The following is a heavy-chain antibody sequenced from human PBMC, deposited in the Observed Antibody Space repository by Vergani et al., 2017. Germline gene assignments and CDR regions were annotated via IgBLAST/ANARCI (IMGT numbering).Heavy chain of an antibody. J-gene: IGHJ4*02. D-gene: IGHD6-6*01. Sequence: EVQLVESGGGLVQPGGSLRLSCAASGFTFSSYSMNWVRQAPGKGLEWVSYISSSSSTIYYADSVKGRFTISRVNAKNSQYLQMNSLRDENTALYYCARDKGSEDYWGQGTLVTVSS. CDR2: ISSSSSTI. CDR3: ARDKGSEDY. CDR1: GFTFSSYS. V-gene: IGHV3-48*02.